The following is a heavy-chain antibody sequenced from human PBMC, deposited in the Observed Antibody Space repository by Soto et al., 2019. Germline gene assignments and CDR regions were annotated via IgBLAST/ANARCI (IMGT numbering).Heavy chain of an antibody. J-gene: IGHJ3*02. CDR2: ISGSGGST. Sequence: GGSLRLSCTASGFTFSSYAMSWVRQAPGKGLEWVSAISGSGGSTYYADSVKGRLTISRDNSKNTLYLQMNSLRAEDTAVYYCAKHKKSPYYYDSSGFLIWGQGTMVTVSS. CDR1: GFTFSSYA. V-gene: IGHV3-23*01. D-gene: IGHD3-22*01. CDR3: AKHKKSPYYYDSSGFLI.